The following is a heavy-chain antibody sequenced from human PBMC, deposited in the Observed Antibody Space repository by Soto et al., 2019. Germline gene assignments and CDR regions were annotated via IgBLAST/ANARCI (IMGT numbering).Heavy chain of an antibody. Sequence: EVQVLESGGGLVQPGGSLRLSCAATGFTFSDFAMSWVRQAPGKGLEWVSRIYGGGNGPHYADSVKGRVTISRDNSNYTLYLQMNSLRAEDTAVYYCAKMEGMDPWAYSFDYWGQGTLVTVSS. D-gene: IGHD2-2*03. CDR2: IYGGGNGP. V-gene: IGHV3-23*01. J-gene: IGHJ4*02. CDR3: AKMEGMDPWAYSFDY. CDR1: GFTFSDFA.